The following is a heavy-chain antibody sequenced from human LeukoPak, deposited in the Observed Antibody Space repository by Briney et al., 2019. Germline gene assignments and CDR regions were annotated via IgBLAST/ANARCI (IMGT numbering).Heavy chain of an antibody. Sequence: ASVKVSCKASGYTFTSYDFNWVRQATGQGPEWMGWISVYNGNTNYAQKLQGRVTMTTDTSTSTAYMELRSLRSDDTAVYYCARDGGSYLIAGDYWGQGTLVTVSS. CDR3: ARDGGSYLIAGDY. CDR2: ISVYNGNT. CDR1: GYTFTSYD. J-gene: IGHJ4*02. V-gene: IGHV1-18*01. D-gene: IGHD1-26*01.